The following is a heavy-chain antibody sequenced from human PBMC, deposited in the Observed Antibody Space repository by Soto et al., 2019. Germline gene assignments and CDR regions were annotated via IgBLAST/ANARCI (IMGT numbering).Heavy chain of an antibody. CDR3: ARVPDLDYCSKTSCLYYFDY. V-gene: IGHV3-23*01. D-gene: IGHD2-2*01. Sequence: EVQLLGSGGGLVQPGGSLRLSCVASGFTFSIYVMSWVRRAPGKGLEWVSTINGHGDTTYYADSVKGRFIISRDNSTNSLYLHMNSLRAEDTAVYYCARVPDLDYCSKTSCLYYFDYWGQGALVTVSS. CDR2: INGHGDTT. J-gene: IGHJ4*02. CDR1: GFTFSIYV.